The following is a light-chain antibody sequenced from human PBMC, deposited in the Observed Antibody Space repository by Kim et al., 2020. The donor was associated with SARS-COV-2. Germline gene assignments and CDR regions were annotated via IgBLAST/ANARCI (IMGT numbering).Light chain of an antibody. CDR3: QTWGTGNWM. J-gene: IGLJ3*02. V-gene: IGLV4-69*01. Sequence: QLVLTQSPSASASLGASVKLTCTLSSGHSTAAIAWHQQQPEKGPRYLMKVNSDGSHSKGDGVPDRFSGPSSGAERYLTISSLQSEDEADYYCQTWGTGNWMFGGGTKVTVL. CDR2: VNSDGSH. CDR1: SGHSTAA.